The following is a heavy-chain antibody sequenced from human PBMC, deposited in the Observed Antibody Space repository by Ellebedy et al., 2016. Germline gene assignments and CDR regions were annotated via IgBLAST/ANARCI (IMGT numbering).Heavy chain of an antibody. CDR3: ARGGIQLWSIFDY. V-gene: IGHV4-59*01. D-gene: IGHD5-18*01. J-gene: IGHJ4*02. CDR2: IYYSGST. Sequence: GSLRLSCTVSGGSISSYYWSWIRQPPGKGLEWIGYIYYSGSTNYNPSLKSRVTISVDTSKNQFSLKLSSATAADTAVYYCARGGIQLWSIFDYWGQGTLVTVSS. CDR1: GGSISSYY.